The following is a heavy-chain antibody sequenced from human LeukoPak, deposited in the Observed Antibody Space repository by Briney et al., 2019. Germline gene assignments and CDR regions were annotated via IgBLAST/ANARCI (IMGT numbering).Heavy chain of an antibody. J-gene: IGHJ4*02. Sequence: GRSLRLSCVVSGFTFSSYGMHWVRQAPGKGLEWVAVISYDGSNKYYADSVKGRFTISRDNSKNTLYLQMNSLRVEDTAVYYCAKRGYYYDSSGYYSRTYFDYWGQGTLVIVSS. CDR3: AKRGYYYDSSGYYSRTYFDY. V-gene: IGHV3-30*18. D-gene: IGHD3-22*01. CDR2: ISYDGSNK. CDR1: GFTFSSYG.